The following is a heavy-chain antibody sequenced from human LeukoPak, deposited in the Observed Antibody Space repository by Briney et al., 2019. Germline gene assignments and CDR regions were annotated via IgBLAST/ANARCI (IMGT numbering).Heavy chain of an antibody. CDR1: GGSFSGYY. CDR2: INHSGST. D-gene: IGHD5-18*01. Sequence: SETLSLTCAVYGGSFSGYYWSWIRQPPGKGLEWIGEINHSGSTNYNPPLKSRVTISVDTSKNQFSLKLSSVTAADTAVYYCARYGYSYGLDYWGQGTLVTVSS. CDR3: ARYGYSYGLDY. V-gene: IGHV4-34*01. J-gene: IGHJ4*02.